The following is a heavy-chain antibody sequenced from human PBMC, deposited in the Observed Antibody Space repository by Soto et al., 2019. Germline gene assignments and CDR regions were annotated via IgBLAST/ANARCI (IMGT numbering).Heavy chain of an antibody. V-gene: IGHV3-7*05. CDR3: ARHLSEYSSSWGFGS. Sequence: GGSLRLSCAASGFTFSSYWMSWVRQAPGKGLEWVANIKQDGSEKYYVDSVKGRFTISRDNAKNSLYLQMNSLKASDTAMYYCARHLSEYSSSWGFGSWGQGTLVTVSS. CDR1: GFTFSSYW. D-gene: IGHD3-22*01. CDR2: IKQDGSEK. J-gene: IGHJ4*02.